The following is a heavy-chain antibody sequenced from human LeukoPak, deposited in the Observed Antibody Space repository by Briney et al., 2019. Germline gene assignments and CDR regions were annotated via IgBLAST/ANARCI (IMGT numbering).Heavy chain of an antibody. J-gene: IGHJ3*02. V-gene: IGHV3-33*01. D-gene: IGHD3-10*01. Sequence: GRSLRLSCAASGFPFSSYGMRWVRQAPGKGLEWVALIWYDGSNLYYADSVKGRFTISKDSSKNTLYLHMNSLRAEDTAVYYCARDKNYYGSGSPSLDAFDIWGQGTMVTVSS. CDR3: ARDKNYYGSGSPSLDAFDI. CDR2: IWYDGSNL. CDR1: GFPFSSYG.